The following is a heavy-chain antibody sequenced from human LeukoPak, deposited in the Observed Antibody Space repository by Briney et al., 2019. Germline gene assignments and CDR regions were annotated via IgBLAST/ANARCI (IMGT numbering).Heavy chain of an antibody. CDR2: IYYSGST. Sequence: SETLSLTCTVSGGSISSYYWSWIWQPPGKGLEWIGYIYYSGSTNYNPSLKSRVTISVDTSRNQFSLKLSSVTAADTAVYYCARVADYGDYVLDPWGQGTLVTVSS. CDR1: GGSISSYY. J-gene: IGHJ5*02. D-gene: IGHD4-17*01. CDR3: ARVADYGDYVLDP. V-gene: IGHV4-59*01.